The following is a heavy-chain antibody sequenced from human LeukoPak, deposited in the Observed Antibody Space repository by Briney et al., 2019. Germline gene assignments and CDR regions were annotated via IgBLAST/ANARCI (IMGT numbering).Heavy chain of an antibody. D-gene: IGHD6-19*01. CDR3: AKGHSAWFEDYFDY. CDR2: IASDGSST. J-gene: IGHJ4*02. V-gene: IGHV3-74*01. CDR1: VFTFSSYW. Sequence: GGSLRLSCAASVFTFSSYWMNWVRQAPGKGLVWVSRIASDGSSTTYAESVKGRFSISRDNAKNTLYLQMNSLRTEDTAVYYCAKGHSAWFEDYFDYWGQGTLVTVSS.